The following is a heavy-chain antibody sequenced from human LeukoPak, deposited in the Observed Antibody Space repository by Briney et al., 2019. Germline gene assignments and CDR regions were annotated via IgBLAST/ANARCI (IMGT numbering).Heavy chain of an antibody. V-gene: IGHV1-46*01. Sequence: GASVKVSCKASVYTFTSYYMHWVRQAPGQGLEWMGIINPSGGSTSYAQKFQGRVTMTRDTSTSTVYMELSSLRSEDTAVYYCARDHSGYEVDYWGQGTLVTVSS. J-gene: IGHJ4*02. CDR3: ARDHSGYEVDY. CDR1: VYTFTSYY. CDR2: INPSGGST. D-gene: IGHD5-12*01.